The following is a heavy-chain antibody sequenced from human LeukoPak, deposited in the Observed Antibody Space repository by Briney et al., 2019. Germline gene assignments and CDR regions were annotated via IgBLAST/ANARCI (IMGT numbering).Heavy chain of an antibody. CDR1: GDSISSRSYY. Sequence: SETLSLTCTVSGDSISSRSYYWGWIRQPPGKGLEWIGKIYYGRNYRWNSSLKSRGTISVDTSKNQFSLKLSSVTAADTAVYYCARDLYSYGYSVQDYWGQGTLVTVSS. CDR2: IYYGRNY. D-gene: IGHD5-18*01. J-gene: IGHJ4*02. V-gene: IGHV4-39*02. CDR3: ARDLYSYGYSVQDY.